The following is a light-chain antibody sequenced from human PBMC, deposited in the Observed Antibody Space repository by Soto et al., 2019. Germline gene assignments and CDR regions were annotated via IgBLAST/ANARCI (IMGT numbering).Light chain of an antibody. CDR2: DVS. J-gene: IGLJ2*01. Sequence: QSALTQPASVSGSPGQSITISCTGTSNDIGGYNYVSWYQQHPGKDPKLVIFDVSNRPSGVSNRFSGSKSGNTASLTISGLQAEDEADYYCSSYTSSTTYVVFGGGTQLTVL. CDR1: SNDIGGYNY. CDR3: SSYTSSTTYVV. V-gene: IGLV2-14*03.